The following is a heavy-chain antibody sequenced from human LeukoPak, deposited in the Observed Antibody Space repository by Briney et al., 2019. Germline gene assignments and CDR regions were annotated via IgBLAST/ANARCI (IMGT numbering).Heavy chain of an antibody. CDR2: IFYSGTT. Sequence: SSETLSLTCNVSGGSINSTTYYWAWIRQPPGRGLEWVGSIFYSGTTYFNPSLKGRITMSVDTSKKQFSLKLKSVTAADMAVYFCARDYGRGYFAYWGQGTLVTVSS. CDR1: GGSINSTTYY. J-gene: IGHJ4*02. V-gene: IGHV4-39*02. D-gene: IGHD3-16*01. CDR3: ARDYGRGYFAY.